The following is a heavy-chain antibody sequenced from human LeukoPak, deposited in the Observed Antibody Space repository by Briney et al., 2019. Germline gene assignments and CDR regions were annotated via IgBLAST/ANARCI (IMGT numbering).Heavy chain of an antibody. CDR3: ARTYYDSSGYYSAYYLDY. CDR2: IYPGDSDT. J-gene: IGHJ4*02. D-gene: IGHD3-22*01. CDR1: GSIFTSYW. V-gene: IGHV5-51*01. Sequence: GGSLQISGQGSGSIFTSYWIGWGRVLPGKGVEWMGIIYPGDSDTRYSPSFEGQVTISADKSITTAYLQWSSLKASDTAMYYCARTYYDSSGYYSAYYLDYWGQGTLVTVSS.